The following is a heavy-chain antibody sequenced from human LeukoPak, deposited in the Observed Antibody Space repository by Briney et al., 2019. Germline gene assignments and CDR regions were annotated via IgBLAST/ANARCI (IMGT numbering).Heavy chain of an antibody. CDR3: ARHRMATVSNTLDY. CDR2: IYYSGST. V-gene: IGHV4-59*04. J-gene: IGHJ4*02. D-gene: IGHD4-17*01. CDR1: GGSISSYY. Sequence: SETLSLTCTVSGGSISSYYWSWIRQPPGKGLEWIGYIYYSGSTYYNPSLKSRVTISVDTSKNQFSLKLSSVTAADTAVYYCARHRMATVSNTLDYWGQGTLVTVSS.